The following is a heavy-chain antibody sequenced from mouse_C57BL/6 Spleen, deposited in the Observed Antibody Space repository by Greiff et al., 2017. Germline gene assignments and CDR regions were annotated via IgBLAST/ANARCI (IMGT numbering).Heavy chain of an antibody. V-gene: IGHV2-5*01. Sequence: VQVVESGPGLVQPSQSLSITCTVSGFSLTSYGVHWVRQSPGKGLEWLGVIWRGGSTDYNAAFMSRLSITKDNSKSQVFFKMNSLQADDTAIYYCAKVYYGSSRYFDVWGTGTTVTVSS. CDR3: AKVYYGSSRYFDV. J-gene: IGHJ1*03. D-gene: IGHD1-1*01. CDR1: GFSLTSYG. CDR2: IWRGGST.